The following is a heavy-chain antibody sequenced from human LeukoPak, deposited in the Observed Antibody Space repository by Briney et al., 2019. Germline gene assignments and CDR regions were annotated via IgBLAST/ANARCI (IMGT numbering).Heavy chain of an antibody. CDR1: GGSISSGSYY. Sequence: PSETLSLTCTVSGGSISSGSYYWSWIRQPAGKGLEWIGRIYTSGSTNYNPSLTSRVTISVDTSKNQFSLKLSSVTAADTAVYYCARGDDSSGYYYSYYYYMDVWGKGTTVTISS. J-gene: IGHJ6*03. D-gene: IGHD3-22*01. CDR3: ARGDDSSGYYYSYYYYMDV. CDR2: IYTSGST. V-gene: IGHV4-61*02.